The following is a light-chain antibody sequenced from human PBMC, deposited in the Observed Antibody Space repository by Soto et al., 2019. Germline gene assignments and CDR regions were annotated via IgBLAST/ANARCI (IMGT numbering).Light chain of an antibody. CDR2: DAS. CDR3: QQRSTWPIFT. V-gene: IGKV3-11*01. J-gene: IGKJ3*01. CDR1: QNVSSY. Sequence: EIVLPQSPATLSLSPGERATLSCRASQNVSSYLGWYQQKPGQAPRLLIYDASNRATGIPARFSGSGSGTDFTLTISSLEPEDFAVYYCQQRSTWPIFTFGPGTKVDVK.